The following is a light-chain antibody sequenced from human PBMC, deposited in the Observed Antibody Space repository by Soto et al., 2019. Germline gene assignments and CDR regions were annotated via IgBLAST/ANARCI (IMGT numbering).Light chain of an antibody. V-gene: IGLV1-44*01. J-gene: IGLJ1*01. CDR3: ASWDDSLXRPV. CDR1: SSNVRGNH. CDR2: TNT. Sequence: QSFLTQPPSASGTPVQRVTISCSGSSSNVRGNHVKWYQKVPTQDPKLLIYTNTQRPAGVPDRFYGSKSGTSASLAISGLQYEDEADYYCASWDDSLXRPVLGTGTKVXV.